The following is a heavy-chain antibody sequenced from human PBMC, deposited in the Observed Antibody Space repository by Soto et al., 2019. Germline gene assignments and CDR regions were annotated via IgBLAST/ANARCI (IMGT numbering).Heavy chain of an antibody. V-gene: IGHV3-23*01. J-gene: IGHJ6*02. Sequence: GGSLRLSCAASGFTFSSYAMSWVRRAPGKGLEWVSAISGSGGSTYYADSVKGRFTISRDNSKNTLYLQMNSLIAEDTAVYYCASKHYYYYGMDVWGQGTTVTVSS. CDR3: ASKHYYYYGMDV. CDR2: ISGSGGST. CDR1: GFTFSSYA.